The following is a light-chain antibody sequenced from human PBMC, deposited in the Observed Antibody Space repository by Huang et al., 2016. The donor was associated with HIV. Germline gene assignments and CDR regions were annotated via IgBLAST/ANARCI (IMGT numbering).Light chain of an antibody. CDR1: QDISNY. CDR3: QQYDIMYS. J-gene: IGKJ2*01. CDR2: DAF. Sequence: DIQMTQSPSSLSASVGDRVTITCQASQDISNYLNWYPQKPGKAPKLVIYDAFNLQTGVPSRFSGSGFGTDFTLTISSLQPEDVATYYCQQYDIMYSFGQGTKLEIK. V-gene: IGKV1-33*01.